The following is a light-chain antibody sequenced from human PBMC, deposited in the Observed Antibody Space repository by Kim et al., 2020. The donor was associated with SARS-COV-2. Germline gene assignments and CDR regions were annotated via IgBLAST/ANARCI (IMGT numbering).Light chain of an antibody. V-gene: IGKV1-39*01. Sequence: SVGDRVSITCRASQSISSYLNWYQQKPGKAPKLLIYGASHVQSGAPARFSGSGFGTDFTLSIDDLQPEDFATYYCQQSYIDTPFTFGPGTKVDIK. CDR2: GAS. CDR3: QQSYIDTPFT. CDR1: QSISSY. J-gene: IGKJ3*01.